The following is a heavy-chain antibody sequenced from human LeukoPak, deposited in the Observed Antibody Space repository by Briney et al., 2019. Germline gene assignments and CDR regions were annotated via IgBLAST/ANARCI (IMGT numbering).Heavy chain of an antibody. Sequence: SETLPLTCTVSGASISGSNYYWGWIRQPPGKGLEWIGEINHSGSTNYNPSLKSRVTISVDTSKNQFSLKLSSVTAADTAVYYCARQRRYVKKGCYFDYWGQGTLVTVSS. CDR3: ARQRRYVKKGCYFDY. D-gene: IGHD2-15*01. CDR2: INHSGST. CDR1: GASISGSNYY. V-gene: IGHV4-39*01. J-gene: IGHJ4*02.